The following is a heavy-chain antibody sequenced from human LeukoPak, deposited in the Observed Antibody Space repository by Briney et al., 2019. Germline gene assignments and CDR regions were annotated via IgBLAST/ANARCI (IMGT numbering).Heavy chain of an antibody. CDR2: ISYDGSNK. CDR3: TREYDILTGYYPGDY. V-gene: IGHV3-30*04. CDR1: GFTFSSYA. J-gene: IGHJ4*02. D-gene: IGHD3-9*01. Sequence: PGRSLRLSCAASGFTFSSYAMHWVRQAPGKGLEWVAVISYDGSNKYYADFVKGRFTISRDDSKSIAYLQMNSLKTEDTAVYYCTREYDILTGYYPGDYWGQGTLVTVSS.